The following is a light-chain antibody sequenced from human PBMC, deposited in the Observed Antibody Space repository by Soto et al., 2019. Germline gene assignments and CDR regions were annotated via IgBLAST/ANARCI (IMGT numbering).Light chain of an antibody. J-gene: IGKJ3*01. CDR2: AAS. CDR3: QHYDNLPPT. Sequence: DIQMTQSPSSLSAFVGDRVTITCKASRAISNPLNWYQQKPGRAPNLLIYAASNLETGVPSRFSGSGSGTDFTFTISSLQPEDIATYYCQHYDNLPPTFGPGTKVDIK. V-gene: IGKV1-33*01. CDR1: RAISNP.